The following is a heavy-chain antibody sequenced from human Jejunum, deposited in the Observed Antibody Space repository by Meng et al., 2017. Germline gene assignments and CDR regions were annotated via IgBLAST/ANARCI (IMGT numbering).Heavy chain of an antibody. Sequence: SETLSLTCTVSGYSIINGYYWGWIRQSPGKGLECIGTIYPSGTTFFNPSLKSRVTMSVDTSKNHFSLKLSSVTAADTAVYYCTRSSASWYFIEYWGQGTLATVSS. V-gene: IGHV4-38-2*02. CDR1: GYSIINGYY. D-gene: IGHD6-13*01. CDR2: IYPSGTT. J-gene: IGHJ4*02. CDR3: TRSSASWYFIEY.